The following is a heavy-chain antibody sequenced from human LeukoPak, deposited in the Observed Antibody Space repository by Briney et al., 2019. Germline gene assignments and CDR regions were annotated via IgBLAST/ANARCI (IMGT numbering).Heavy chain of an antibody. CDR2: IYHSGST. CDR3: ARELSGSYDY. CDR1: GGSISSYY. Sequence: SETLSLTCTVSGGSISSYYWSWIRQPPGKGLEWIGYIYHSGSTYYNPSLKGRVTISVDTSKNQFSLKLSSVTAADTAVYYCARELSGSYDYWGQGTLVTVSS. D-gene: IGHD1-26*01. V-gene: IGHV4-59*12. J-gene: IGHJ4*02.